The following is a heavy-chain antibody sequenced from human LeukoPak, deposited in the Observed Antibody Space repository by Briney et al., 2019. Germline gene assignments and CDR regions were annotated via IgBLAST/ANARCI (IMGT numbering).Heavy chain of an antibody. D-gene: IGHD2-15*01. V-gene: IGHV3-30*04. CDR1: GFTFSSYA. Sequence: AGGSLRLSCAASGFTFSSYAMHWVRQAPGKGLEWVAVISYDGSNKYYADSVKGRFTISRDNSKNTLYLQMNSLRAEDTAVYYCARDRGGTVVVYLFDPWGQGTLVTVSS. CDR3: ARDRGGTVVVYLFDP. CDR2: ISYDGSNK. J-gene: IGHJ5*02.